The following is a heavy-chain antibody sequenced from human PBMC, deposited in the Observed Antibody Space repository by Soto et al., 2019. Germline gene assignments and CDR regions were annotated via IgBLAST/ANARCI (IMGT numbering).Heavy chain of an antibody. CDR1: GFTFSNYG. CDR2: ISYDGSNK. D-gene: IGHD5-18*01. J-gene: IGHJ6*02. CDR3: ARALRTAMPPGGGYYYYYGMDV. Sequence: QVQLVESGGGVVQPGRSLRLSCAASGFTFSNYGMHWVRQAPGKGLEWVALISYDGSNKYYVDSVKGRFTISRDNSKNTLYLQMNSLRAGDTAVYYCARALRTAMPPGGGYYYYYGMDVWGQGTTVTVSS. V-gene: IGHV3-30*03.